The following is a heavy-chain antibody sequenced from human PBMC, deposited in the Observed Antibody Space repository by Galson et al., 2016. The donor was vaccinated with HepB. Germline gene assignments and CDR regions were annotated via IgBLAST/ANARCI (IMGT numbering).Heavy chain of an antibody. V-gene: IGHV3-30*18. J-gene: IGHJ6*02. Sequence: SLRLSCAASGFIFSNYGMHWVRLAPGKGLEWVAVISFDGNNKHYADSVKGRFTISRDNSKNMLYLQMNNQTTEDTAIYYCVKQGLNSFGIGVYGLDVWGQGTTVIASS. D-gene: IGHD1-14*01. CDR2: ISFDGNNK. CDR1: GFIFSNYG. CDR3: VKQGLNSFGIGVYGLDV.